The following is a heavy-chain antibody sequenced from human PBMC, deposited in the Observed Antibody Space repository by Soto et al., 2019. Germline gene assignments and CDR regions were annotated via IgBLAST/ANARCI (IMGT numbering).Heavy chain of an antibody. J-gene: IGHJ6*02. CDR3: AKDIGSRVYNTGMEV. CDR2: ISWNSGRI. V-gene: IGHV3-9*01. CDR1: GFTFSSYA. D-gene: IGHD1-1*01. Sequence: GGSLRLSCAASGFTFSSYAMSWVRQAPGKGLERISAISWNSGRIGHADSVKGRFTISRDNAKNSLYLQMNSLRAENTALYYCAKDIGSRVYNTGMEVWGQGTTVTVAS.